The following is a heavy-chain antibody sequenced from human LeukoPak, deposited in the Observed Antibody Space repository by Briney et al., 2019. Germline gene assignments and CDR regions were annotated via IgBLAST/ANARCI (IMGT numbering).Heavy chain of an antibody. CDR1: GGSISSYY. CDR2: IHYSGST. D-gene: IGHD6-13*01. J-gene: IGHJ4*02. Sequence: PSQTLSLTCTVSGGSISSYYWSWIRQPPGKGLEWIGYIHYSGSTNYNPSLKSRVTISVDTSKNQFSLKLSSVTAADTALYFCARGVAAANRSKFGYWGQGTLVTVSS. CDR3: ARGVAAANRSKFGY. V-gene: IGHV4-59*01.